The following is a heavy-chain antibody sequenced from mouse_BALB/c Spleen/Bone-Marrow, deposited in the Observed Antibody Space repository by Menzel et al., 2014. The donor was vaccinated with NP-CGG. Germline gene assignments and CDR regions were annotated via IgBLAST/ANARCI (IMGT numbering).Heavy chain of an antibody. J-gene: IGHJ2*01. CDR1: GFAFGNYD. Sequence: EVKLVESGGGLVKPGGSLKLSCAASGFAFGNYDMSWVRQSPEKRLEWVAYISSGGGSTYYPDTVKGRFIISRDNAKNTLYLQMSSLKSEDTAMYYCTRHPYGTFFAYWGQGTTLTVSS. CDR2: ISSGGGST. V-gene: IGHV5-12-1*01. CDR3: TRHPYGTFFAY. D-gene: IGHD2-10*02.